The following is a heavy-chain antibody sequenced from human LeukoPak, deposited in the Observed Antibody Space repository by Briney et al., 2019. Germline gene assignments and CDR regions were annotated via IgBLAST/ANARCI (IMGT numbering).Heavy chain of an antibody. J-gene: IGHJ4*02. V-gene: IGHV1-18*01. D-gene: IGHD3-22*01. Sequence: ASVKVSCKASGYTFTSYGISWVRQAPGQGLEWMGWISAYNGNTHYAQKLQGRVTMTTDTSTSTAYMELRSLRSDDTAVYYCARFPYDSSGYYPDYWGQGTLVTVSS. CDR3: ARFPYDSSGYYPDY. CDR1: GYTFTSYG. CDR2: ISAYNGNT.